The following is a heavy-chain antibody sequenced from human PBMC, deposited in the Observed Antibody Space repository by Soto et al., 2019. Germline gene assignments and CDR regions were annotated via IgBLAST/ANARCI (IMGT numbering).Heavy chain of an antibody. CDR2: IYYSGST. Sequence: PSETLSLTCSVXGGSISSYYWSWIRQPPGKGLEWIGYIYYSGSTNYNPSLKSRVTISVDTSKNQFSLKLSSVTAADTAVYYCASRRGEQLRYYYYYMDVWGKGTTVTVSS. V-gene: IGHV4-59*08. CDR1: GGSISSYY. D-gene: IGHD1-26*01. J-gene: IGHJ6*03. CDR3: ASRRGEQLRYYYYYMDV.